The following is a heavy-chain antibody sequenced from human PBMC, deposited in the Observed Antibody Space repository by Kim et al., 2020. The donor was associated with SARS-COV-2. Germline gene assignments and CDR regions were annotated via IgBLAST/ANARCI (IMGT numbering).Heavy chain of an antibody. V-gene: IGHV1-69*13. Sequence: SVKVSCKASGGTFSSYAISWVRQAPGQGLEWMGGIIPIFGTANYAHKFQGRVTITADESTSTAYMELSSLRSEDTAVYYCAIYSSGGIFYFDYWGQGTLVTVSS. CDR2: IIPIFGTA. J-gene: IGHJ4*02. CDR3: AIYSSGGIFYFDY. CDR1: GGTFSSYA. D-gene: IGHD6-19*01.